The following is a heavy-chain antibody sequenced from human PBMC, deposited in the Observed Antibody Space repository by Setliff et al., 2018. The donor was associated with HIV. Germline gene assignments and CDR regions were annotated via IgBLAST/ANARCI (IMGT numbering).Heavy chain of an antibody. CDR2: INNISSTI. Sequence: GSLRLSCVASGFTFSDYSMNWVRQAPGKGLEWVSYINNISSTISYADSVKGRFTISRDNAKSSLCLQMNSLRAEDTAVYYCTRTSRAAYWGRGTLVTVSS. CDR1: GFTFSDYS. J-gene: IGHJ4*02. V-gene: IGHV3-48*01. D-gene: IGHD6-25*01. CDR3: TRTSRAAY.